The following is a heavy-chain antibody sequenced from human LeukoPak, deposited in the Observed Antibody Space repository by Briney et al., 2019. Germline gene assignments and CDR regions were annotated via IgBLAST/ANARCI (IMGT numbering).Heavy chain of an antibody. CDR3: ARVIPPTNWFDP. CDR2: NYYSGST. CDR1: GGSISSGDYY. V-gene: IGHV4-30-4*01. Sequence: PSETLSLTCTVSGGSISSGDYYWSWIRQPPGKGLEWIGYNYYSGSTYYNPSLKSRVTISVDTSKNQFSLKLSSVTAADTAVYYCARVIPPTNWFDPWGQGTLVTVSS. J-gene: IGHJ5*02.